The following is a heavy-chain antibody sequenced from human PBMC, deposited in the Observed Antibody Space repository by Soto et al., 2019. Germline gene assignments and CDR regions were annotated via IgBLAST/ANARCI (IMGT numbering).Heavy chain of an antibody. V-gene: IGHV3-48*02. Sequence: GSLRLSCAASGFTFSGYSVNWVRQAPGKGLEWVSYISSGSKTIYYAESVKGRFTVSRDNARNSQYLQMNSLRDEDTAVYYCVREDILGVRSFDYWGQGTLVTVSS. CDR1: GFTFSGYS. J-gene: IGHJ4*02. D-gene: IGHD3-9*01. CDR2: ISSGSKTI. CDR3: VREDILGVRSFDY.